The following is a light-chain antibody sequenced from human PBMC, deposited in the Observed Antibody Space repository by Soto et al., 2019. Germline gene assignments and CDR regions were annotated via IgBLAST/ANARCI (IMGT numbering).Light chain of an antibody. V-gene: IGKV3-11*01. CDR2: DAY. CDR1: QSFRGL. Sequence: EVVLTQSPVTLSLSPGEGATLSCRASQSFRGLLAWYQQKPGQAPRLLIYDAYNRATGIPPRFSGSGSGTDFTLTISSLEPEDFAVYYCQQYGSSGTFGQGTKVDI. CDR3: QQYGSSGT. J-gene: IGKJ1*01.